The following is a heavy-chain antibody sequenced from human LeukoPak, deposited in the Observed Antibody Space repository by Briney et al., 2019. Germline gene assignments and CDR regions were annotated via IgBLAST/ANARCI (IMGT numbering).Heavy chain of an antibody. CDR3: ARENWIPDYYYYGMDV. D-gene: IGHD1-1*01. CDR2: IYSGGST. CDR1: GFTVSSNY. V-gene: IGHV3-53*01. J-gene: IGHJ6*02. Sequence: PGGSLRLSCAASGFTVSSNYMSWVRQAPGKGLGWVSVIYSGGSTYYADSVKGRFTISRDNSKNTLYLQMNSLRAEDTAVYYCARENWIPDYYYYGMDVWGQGTTVTVSS.